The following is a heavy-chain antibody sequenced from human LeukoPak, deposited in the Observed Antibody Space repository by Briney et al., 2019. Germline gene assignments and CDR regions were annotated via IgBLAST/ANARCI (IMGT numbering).Heavy chain of an antibody. V-gene: IGHV1-3*01. Sequence: ASVKVSCKASGYTFTSYAMHWVRQAPGQRLEWMGWINAGNGNTKYSQKFQGRVTITRDTSASTAYMELSSLRSEDTAVYYCARVEDERQLVPYYYYGMDVWGQGTTVTASS. CDR1: GYTFTSYA. CDR2: INAGNGNT. D-gene: IGHD6-6*01. CDR3: ARVEDERQLVPYYYYGMDV. J-gene: IGHJ6*02.